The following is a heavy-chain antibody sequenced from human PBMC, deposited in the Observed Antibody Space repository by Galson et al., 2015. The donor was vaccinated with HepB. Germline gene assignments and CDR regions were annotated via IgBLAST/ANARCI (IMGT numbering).Heavy chain of an antibody. J-gene: IGHJ6*02. D-gene: IGHD6-6*01. Sequence: SVKVSCKASGGTFSSYTISWVRQAPGQGLEWMGRIIPILGIANYAQKFQGRVTITADKSTSTAYRELSSLRSEDTAVYYWATGGVGYSSSFGYINYYYGMDVWGQGTTVTVSS. V-gene: IGHV1-69*02. CDR2: IIPILGIA. CDR1: GGTFSSYT. CDR3: ATGGVGYSSSFGYINYYYGMDV.